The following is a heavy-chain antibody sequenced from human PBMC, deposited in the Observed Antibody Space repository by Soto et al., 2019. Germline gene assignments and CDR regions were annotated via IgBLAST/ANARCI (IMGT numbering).Heavy chain of an antibody. CDR2: LSASGGNT. CDR1: GFTFSSYA. V-gene: IGHV3-23*01. CDR3: AKLRGWYGDY. Sequence: EVQLLESGGGLVQPGGSLRLSCAASGFTFSSYAMSWVRLAPGKGLEWVSGLSASGGNTYHADSVKGRFTSSRDNSKDTLYLQMNSLRAEDTAVYYCAKLRGWYGDYWGQGTLVTVSS. D-gene: IGHD6-19*01. J-gene: IGHJ4*02.